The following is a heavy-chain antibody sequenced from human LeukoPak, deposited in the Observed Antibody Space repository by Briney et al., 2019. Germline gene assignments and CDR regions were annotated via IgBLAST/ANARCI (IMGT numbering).Heavy chain of an antibody. CDR2: ISSSSSTI. J-gene: IGHJ4*02. Sequence: GGSLRLSCAASGFTFSSYSVNWVRQAPGKGLEWVSYISSSSSTIYYADSVKGRFTISRDNAKNSLYLQMNSLRAEDTAVYYCARDLMTTVSYWGQGTLVTVSS. V-gene: IGHV3-48*01. CDR3: ARDLMTTVSY. D-gene: IGHD4-11*01. CDR1: GFTFSSYS.